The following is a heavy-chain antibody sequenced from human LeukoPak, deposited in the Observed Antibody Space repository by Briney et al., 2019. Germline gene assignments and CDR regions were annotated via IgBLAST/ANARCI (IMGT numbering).Heavy chain of an antibody. V-gene: IGHV4-59*08. CDR1: GGSISSYY. J-gene: IGHJ4*02. CDR2: IYYSGST. Sequence: PSETLSLTCTVSGGSISSYYWSWIRQPPGKGLEWIGYIYYSGSTNYNPSLKSRVTISVDTSKNQFSLKLSSVTAADTAVYYCARVSPNEVAATPGFDYWGQGTLVTVSS. CDR3: ARVSPNEVAATPGFDY. D-gene: IGHD2-15*01.